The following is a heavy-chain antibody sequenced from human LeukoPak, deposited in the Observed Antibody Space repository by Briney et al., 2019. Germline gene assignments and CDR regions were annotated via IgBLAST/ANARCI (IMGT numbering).Heavy chain of an antibody. CDR1: GFTFSSYW. J-gene: IGHJ6*02. Sequence: PGGSLRLSCAASGFTFSSYWMSWVRQAPGKGLEWVANIKQDGSEKYYVDSVKGRFTISRDNAKNSLYLQMNSLRAEDTAAYYCAREREYSYGYGYYYYGMDVWGQGTTVTVSS. CDR3: AREREYSYGYGYYYYGMDV. V-gene: IGHV3-7*01. D-gene: IGHD5-18*01. CDR2: IKQDGSEK.